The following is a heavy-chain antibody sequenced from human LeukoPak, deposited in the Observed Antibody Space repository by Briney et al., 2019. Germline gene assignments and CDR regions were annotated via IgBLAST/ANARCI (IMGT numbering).Heavy chain of an antibody. CDR3: ARSTSSEYDIYHFDY. V-gene: IGHV3-33*01. CDR1: GFTFSSYG. Sequence: GRSLRLSCAASGFTFSSYGMHWVRQAPGKGLEWVAVVWYDGNNKYYADSVKGRFTISRDNSKNTLYLQMNSLRAEDTAVYYCARSTSSEYDIYHFDYWGQGTLVTVSS. J-gene: IGHJ4*02. D-gene: IGHD3-9*01. CDR2: VWYDGNNK.